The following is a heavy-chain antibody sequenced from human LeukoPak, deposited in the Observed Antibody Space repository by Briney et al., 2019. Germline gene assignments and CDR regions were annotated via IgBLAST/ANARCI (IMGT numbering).Heavy chain of an antibody. Sequence: PGGSLRLSCAASGFTFSSYSMNWVRHAPGKGLEWVSYISSSSSSIYYADSVKGRFTISRDNAKNSLYLQMNSLRAEDTAVYYCARDRAAAGTHSFDYWGQGTLVTVSS. CDR3: ARDRAAAGTHSFDY. CDR1: GFTFSSYS. D-gene: IGHD6-13*01. CDR2: ISSSSSSI. J-gene: IGHJ4*02. V-gene: IGHV3-48*01.